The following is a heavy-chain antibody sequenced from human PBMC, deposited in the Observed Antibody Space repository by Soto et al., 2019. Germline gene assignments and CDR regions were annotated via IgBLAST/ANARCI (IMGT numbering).Heavy chain of an antibody. CDR3: ATNWGAYRGSDY. CDR1: GGSFSGYY. V-gene: IGHV4-34*01. Sequence: SETLSLTCAVYGGSFSGYYWSWIRQPPGKGLEWIGEINHSGSTDYNPSLKSRVTISVDTSKNQFSLKLSSVTAADTAVYYCATNWGAYRGSDYWGQGTLVTVSS. J-gene: IGHJ4*02. D-gene: IGHD7-27*01. CDR2: INHSGST.